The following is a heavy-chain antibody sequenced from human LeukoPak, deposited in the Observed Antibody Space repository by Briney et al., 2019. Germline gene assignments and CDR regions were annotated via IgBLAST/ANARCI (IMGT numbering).Heavy chain of an antibody. CDR3: VRDTSPAEGGQAYDAFDL. Sequence: RTGGSLRLSCTASRITLTSSWMTWVRQAPGKGLEWVANIRPDGTIKHYLDSVNGRFTISRDNAKNSLYLQMDSLRGEDTAVYYCVRDTSPAEGGQAYDAFDLWGQGTMVTVSS. V-gene: IGHV3-7*01. J-gene: IGHJ3*01. D-gene: IGHD1-26*01. CDR1: RITLTSSW. CDR2: IRPDGTIK.